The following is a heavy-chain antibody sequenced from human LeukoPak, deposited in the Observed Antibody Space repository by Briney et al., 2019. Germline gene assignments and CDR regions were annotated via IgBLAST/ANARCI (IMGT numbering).Heavy chain of an antibody. Sequence: GGSLRLSCAASGFTFSTYSMNWVRQAPEKGLEWVSSISRSGDYIYYADSVKGRFTISRDNTENSLYLQMSSLRAEDAAVYYCAREISEEGFDYWGQGTLVTVSS. CDR1: GFTFSTYS. V-gene: IGHV3-21*01. CDR3: AREISEEGFDY. CDR2: ISRSGDYI. J-gene: IGHJ4*02.